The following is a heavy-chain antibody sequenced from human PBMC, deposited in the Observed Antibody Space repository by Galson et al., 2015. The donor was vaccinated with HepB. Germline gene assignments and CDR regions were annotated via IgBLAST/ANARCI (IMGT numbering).Heavy chain of an antibody. CDR1: GFTFTNAW. J-gene: IGHJ4*02. Sequence: SLRLSCAASGFTFTNAWMTWVRQAPGKGLEWVGRIKSKTHGGTTDYAAPVKGTFTISRDDSKNTLYLQMNSLKTEDTAVYSRTTWNWNYEGYWGQGTLVTVSS. CDR3: TTWNWNYEGY. V-gene: IGHV3-15*01. CDR2: IKSKTHGGTT. D-gene: IGHD1-7*01.